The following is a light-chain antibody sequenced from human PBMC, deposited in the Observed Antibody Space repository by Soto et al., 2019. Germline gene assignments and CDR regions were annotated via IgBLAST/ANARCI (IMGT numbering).Light chain of an antibody. V-gene: IGKV3-11*01. CDR1: QGVSSY. CDR3: QQRSNWPPRIT. J-gene: IGKJ5*01. CDR2: DAS. Sequence: EIVLTQSPATLSLSPGERATLSCRASQGVSSYLAWYQQKPGQAPRLLIFDASNRATGIPARFSGSGSWTDFTLTISSLEPEDFAVYYCQQRSNWPPRITFGQGTLLEIK.